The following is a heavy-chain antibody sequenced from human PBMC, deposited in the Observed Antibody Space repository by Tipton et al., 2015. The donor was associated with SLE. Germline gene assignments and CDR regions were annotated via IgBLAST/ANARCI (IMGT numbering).Heavy chain of an antibody. V-gene: IGHV4-59*01. CDR2: IYYSGST. D-gene: IGHD3-3*01. CDR3: ARGGGIRFLEWDYYYMDV. CDR1: GGSISSYY. J-gene: IGHJ6*03. Sequence: TLSLTCTVSGGSISSYYWSWIRQPPGKGLEWIGYIYYSGSTNYNPSLKSRVTISVDTSKNQFSLKLSSVTAADTAVYYCARGGGIRFLEWDYYYMDVCGKGTTVTVSS.